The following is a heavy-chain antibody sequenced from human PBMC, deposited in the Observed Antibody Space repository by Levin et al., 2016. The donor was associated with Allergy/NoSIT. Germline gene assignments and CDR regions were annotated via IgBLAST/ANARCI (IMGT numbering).Heavy chain of an antibody. Sequence: GESLKISCGASGFTFSTYGMHWVRQAPGKGLEWVAVIWYDGSVKYYADSVKGRLTISRDNSQNTLYLEMNSLTADDTAIYYCARSRSLFSGSYLGCFDYWGQGALVTVSS. CDR1: GFTFSTYG. CDR2: IWYDGSVK. V-gene: IGHV3-33*08. J-gene: IGHJ4*02. CDR3: ARSRSLFSGSYLGCFDY. D-gene: IGHD1-26*01.